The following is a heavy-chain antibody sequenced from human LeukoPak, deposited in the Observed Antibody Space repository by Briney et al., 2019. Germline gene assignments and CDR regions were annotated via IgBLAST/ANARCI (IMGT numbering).Heavy chain of an antibody. CDR1: GFTFSDYA. J-gene: IGHJ4*02. CDR3: AKSPRGESIAVAGT. V-gene: IGHV3-23*01. D-gene: IGHD6-19*01. Sequence: GGSLRLSCVGSGFTFSDYAMSWVRQAPGKGLEWVSTIISRGTTYYADSVKGRFTISRDNSKNTLYLQMNSLRAEDTAVYYCAKSPRGESIAVAGTWGQGTLVTVSS. CDR2: IISRGTT.